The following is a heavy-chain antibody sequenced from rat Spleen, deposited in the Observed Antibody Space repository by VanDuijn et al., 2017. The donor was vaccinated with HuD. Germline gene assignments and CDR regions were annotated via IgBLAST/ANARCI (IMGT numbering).Heavy chain of an antibody. CDR3: ARHGLGAWFFDY. V-gene: IGHV5-25*01. Sequence: EVQLVESGGGLVQPGRSLKLSCAASGFTFSAYDMAWVRQAPTKGLEWVASISSDGVNTHYPDSVRGRFTISRDNTKSTLYLQMNSLRSEDTASYYCARHGLGAWFFDYWGQGVMVTVSS. CDR1: GFTFSAYD. J-gene: IGHJ2*01. D-gene: IGHD5-1*01. CDR2: ISSDGVNT.